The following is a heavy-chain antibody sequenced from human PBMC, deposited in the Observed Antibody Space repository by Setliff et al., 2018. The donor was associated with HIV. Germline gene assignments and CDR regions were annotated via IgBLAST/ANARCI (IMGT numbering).Heavy chain of an antibody. Sequence: SETLSLTCAVSDYSISSDYYWGWIRQPAGKRLEWIGRTYSSGSTNYNPSLKSRVTISIDTSKNQFSLKLSSVTAADTAVYYCARDLKREGVQAGDAFDIWGQGTMVTVSS. CDR2: TYSSGST. V-gene: IGHV4-38-2*02. D-gene: IGHD3-10*01. CDR1: DYSISSDYY. CDR3: ARDLKREGVQAGDAFDI. J-gene: IGHJ3*02.